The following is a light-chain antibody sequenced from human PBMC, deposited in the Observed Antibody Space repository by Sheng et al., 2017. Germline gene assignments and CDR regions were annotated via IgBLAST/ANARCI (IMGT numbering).Light chain of an antibody. V-gene: IGLV2-23*01. Sequence: QSALSQPASVSGSPGQSITISCTGTSSDVGNYNLVSWYQQHPGKAPKLMIHEDTKRPSGVSDRFSGSKSGNTASLTISGLQDEDEADYYCQSWDDGLNTWVFGGGTKLTVL. CDR1: SSDVGNYNL. CDR3: QSWDDGLNTWV. CDR2: EDT. J-gene: IGLJ3*02.